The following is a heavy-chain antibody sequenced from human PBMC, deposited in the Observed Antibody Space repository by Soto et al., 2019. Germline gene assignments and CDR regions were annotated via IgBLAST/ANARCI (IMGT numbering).Heavy chain of an antibody. Sequence: ASVKVSCKASGYTFTSYGIGWVRQAPGQGLEWMGWISAYNGNTNYAQKLQGRVTVTTDTSTSTAYMELRSLRSDDTAVYYCARDWYSSGWHEYYFDYWGQGTLVTVSS. CDR1: GYTFTSYG. CDR3: ARDWYSSGWHEYYFDY. CDR2: ISAYNGNT. V-gene: IGHV1-18*04. D-gene: IGHD6-19*01. J-gene: IGHJ4*02.